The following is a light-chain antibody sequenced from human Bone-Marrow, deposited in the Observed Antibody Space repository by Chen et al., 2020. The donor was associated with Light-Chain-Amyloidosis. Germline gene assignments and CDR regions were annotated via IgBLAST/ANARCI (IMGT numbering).Light chain of an antibody. CDR2: RDT. CDR1: DLPTKY. J-gene: IGLJ2*01. CDR3: QSADSSGTYEVI. Sequence: SYDLPNPPPGSGSPDKTAGLTPPGDDLPTKYAYWYQQKPGQAPVLVIHRDTERPSGISERFSGSSSGTTATLTISGVQAEDEADYHCQSADSSGTYEVIFGGGTKLTVL. V-gene: IGLV3-25*03.